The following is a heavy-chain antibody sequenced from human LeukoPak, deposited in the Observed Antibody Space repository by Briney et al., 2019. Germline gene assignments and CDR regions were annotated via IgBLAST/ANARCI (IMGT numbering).Heavy chain of an antibody. Sequence: GGSLRLSCAASGFTFSSYAMSWVRQAPGKGLEWVSAISGSGGSTYYADSVKGRFTISRDNSKYTLFLQMNSLRAEDTAVYYCARGPNDDYIGAFDMWGPGTMVTVSS. J-gene: IGHJ3*02. CDR2: ISGSGGST. V-gene: IGHV3-23*01. CDR3: ARGPNDDYIGAFDM. CDR1: GFTFSSYA. D-gene: IGHD4-17*01.